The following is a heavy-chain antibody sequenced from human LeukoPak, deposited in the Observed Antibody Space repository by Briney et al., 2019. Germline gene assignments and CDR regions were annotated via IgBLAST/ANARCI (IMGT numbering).Heavy chain of an antibody. CDR2: IYYSGCT. CDR1: GLSISSYY. D-gene: IGHD5-18*01. V-gene: IGHV4-59*08. J-gene: IGHJ6*02. CDR3: ASAAGQLWSPNDYYDGMDF. Sequence: AATLSLTCTGTGLSISSYYWSWIRPPARKGLEWIGYIYYSGCTNYSPPLRSRVPISVETSKNQFPLKLRSVTAADTPVYRCASAAGQLWSPNDYYDGMDFWGQGTTVTVSS.